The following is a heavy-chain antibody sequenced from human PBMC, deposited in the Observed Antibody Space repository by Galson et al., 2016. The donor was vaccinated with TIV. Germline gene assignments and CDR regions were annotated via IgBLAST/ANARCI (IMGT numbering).Heavy chain of an antibody. V-gene: IGHV6-1*01. J-gene: IGHJ4*02. D-gene: IGHD3-3*01. CDR2: TYYRSTWYN. Sequence: CAISGDSVSSTSAAWNWIRQSPSRGLEWLGRTYYRSTWYNDYAASLKRRITSNPDTSKNQFSLQLTSVISEDAALYYCARGAPSVSGVVMTLDYWGQGTLVTFSS. CDR1: GDSVSSTSAA. CDR3: ARGAPSVSGVVMTLDY.